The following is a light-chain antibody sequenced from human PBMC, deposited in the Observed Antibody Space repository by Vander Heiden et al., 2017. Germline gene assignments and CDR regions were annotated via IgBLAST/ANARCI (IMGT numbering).Light chain of an antibody. V-gene: IGKV1-39*01. CDR2: AAS. J-gene: IGKJ1*01. CDR1: LSIRSY. CDR3: QQSYNTPWT. Sequence: DIEMTKSPSSLSASAGDGVTITCRASLSIRSYLNWYQQKPGTAPQRLIYAASILQSGVPSRFSGSGSGTDFTLTISSLQPEVFATYYCQQSYNTPWTFGQGTKVEIK.